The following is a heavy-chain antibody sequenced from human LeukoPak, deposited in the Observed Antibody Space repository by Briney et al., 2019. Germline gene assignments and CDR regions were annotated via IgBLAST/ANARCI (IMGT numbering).Heavy chain of an antibody. V-gene: IGHV3-23*01. CDR1: GFTFSSYA. J-gene: IGHJ6*03. CDR3: AKYVDTAMVTIYYYYYYMDV. CDR2: ISGSGGST. D-gene: IGHD5-18*01. Sequence: PGGSLRLSCAASGFTFSSYAMSWVRQAPGKGLEWVSAISGSGGSTYYADSVKGRFTISRDNSKNTLYLQMNSLRAEDTAVYYCAKYVDTAMVTIYYYYYYMDVWGKGTTVTVSS.